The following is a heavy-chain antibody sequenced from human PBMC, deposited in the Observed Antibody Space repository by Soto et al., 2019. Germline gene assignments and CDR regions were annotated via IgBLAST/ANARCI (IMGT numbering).Heavy chain of an antibody. J-gene: IGHJ3*02. CDR2: IYPGDSDT. D-gene: IGHD3-3*01. V-gene: IGHV5-51*01. Sequence: GESLKISCKGSGYSFTSYWIGWVRQMPGKGLEWMGIIYPGDSDTRYSPSFQGQVTISADKSISTAYLQWSSLKASDTAMYYCARGTYYDFWSGYLGAFDIWGQGTMVTVSS. CDR1: GYSFTSYW. CDR3: ARGTYYDFWSGYLGAFDI.